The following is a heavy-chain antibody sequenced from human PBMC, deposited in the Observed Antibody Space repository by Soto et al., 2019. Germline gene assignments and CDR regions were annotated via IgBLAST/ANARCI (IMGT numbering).Heavy chain of an antibody. V-gene: IGHV4-39*01. D-gene: IGHD1-7*01. Sequence: LSLTCTVSGGSISSSSYYWGWIRQPPGKGLEWIGSIYYSGSTYYNPSLKSRVTISVDTSKNQFSLKLSSVTAADTAVYYCARVDYNWNYSDVWGQGTTVTVSS. CDR3: ARVDYNWNYSDV. CDR1: GGSISSSSYY. J-gene: IGHJ6*02. CDR2: IYYSGST.